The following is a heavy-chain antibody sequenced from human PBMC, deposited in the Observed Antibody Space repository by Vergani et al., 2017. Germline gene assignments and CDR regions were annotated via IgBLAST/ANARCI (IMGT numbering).Heavy chain of an antibody. CDR3: ARDRYDLGSGSYPYFSYYGLDV. J-gene: IGHJ6*02. CDR2: ISSSSSYI. CDR1: GFTFSSYS. D-gene: IGHD3-10*01. Sequence: EVQLVESGGGLVQPGGSLRLSCAASGFTFSSYSMNWVRQAPGKGLEWVSSISSSSSYIHYSDSLKGRFTISRDNAKSSLYLQMNSLRAEDTGVYYCARDRYDLGSGSYPYFSYYGLDVWGQGTAVTVSS. V-gene: IGHV3-21*01.